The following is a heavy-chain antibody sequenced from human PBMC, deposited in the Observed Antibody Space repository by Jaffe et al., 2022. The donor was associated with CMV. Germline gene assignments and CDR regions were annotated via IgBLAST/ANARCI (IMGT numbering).Heavy chain of an antibody. V-gene: IGHV1-3*01. CDR1: GYTFTSYA. CDR2: INAGNGNT. D-gene: IGHD6-19*01. J-gene: IGHJ4*02. CDR3: ARGYSSGRILDY. Sequence: QVQLVQSGAEVKKPGASVKVSCKASGYTFTSYAMHWVRQAPGQRLEWMGWINAGNGNTKYSQKFQGRVTITRDTSASTAYMELSSLRSEDTAVYYCARGYSSGRILDYWGQGTLVTVSS.